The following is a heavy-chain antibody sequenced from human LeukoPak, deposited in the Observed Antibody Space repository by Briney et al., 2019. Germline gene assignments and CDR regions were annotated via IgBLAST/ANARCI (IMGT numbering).Heavy chain of an antibody. J-gene: IGHJ4*02. Sequence: PGGSLRLSCAASGFTLSSYSMNWVRQAPGKGLEWVSSISSSSTYIDYAESLKGRFTISRDNAKNSLYLQMNSLRAEDTAVYYCGRGSADLDYWGQGTLVTVSS. V-gene: IGHV3-21*01. CDR2: ISSSSTYI. D-gene: IGHD2-15*01. CDR1: GFTLSSYS. CDR3: GRGSADLDY.